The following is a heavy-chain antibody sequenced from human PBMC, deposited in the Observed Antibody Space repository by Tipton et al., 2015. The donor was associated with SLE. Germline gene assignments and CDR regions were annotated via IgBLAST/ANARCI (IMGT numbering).Heavy chain of an antibody. CDR1: GGSISSTDYY. D-gene: IGHD2-21*01. J-gene: IGHJ4*02. V-gene: IGHV4-39*07. CDR3: ARTHLFSPFDF. CDR2: IFYSGST. Sequence: TLSLTCSVSGGSISSTDYYWGWIRQPPGKGLEQVGSIFYSGSTYYNPALKSRVTISLDTSKNQFSLELSSVTAADTAVYYCARTHLFSPFDFWGQGTLVTVSS.